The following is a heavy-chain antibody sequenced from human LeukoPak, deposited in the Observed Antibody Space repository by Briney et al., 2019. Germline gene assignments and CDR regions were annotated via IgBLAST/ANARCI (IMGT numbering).Heavy chain of an antibody. CDR2: INPNTGGT. CDR3: AKGDSSGRRFFDY. CDR1: GGTFRDYP. Sequence: GAPVKVTCKASGGTFRDYPLSWVRQAPGQGLEWMGRINPNTGGTNYAQKFQGRVTVTTDTSVSTSSMEVNSLESDDTAVYYCAKGDSSGRRFFDYWGQRTVVTVSS. V-gene: IGHV1-2*06. J-gene: IGHJ4*02. D-gene: IGHD6-19*01.